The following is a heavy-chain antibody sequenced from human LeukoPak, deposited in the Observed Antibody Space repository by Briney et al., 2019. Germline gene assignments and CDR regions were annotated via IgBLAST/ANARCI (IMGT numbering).Heavy chain of an antibody. D-gene: IGHD5-12*01. J-gene: IGHJ4*02. CDR3: ANDLTRAVYSAYDFLPNLGN. CDR1: GFTFDDYA. CDR2: ISWNSGSI. V-gene: IGHV3-9*01. Sequence: GGSLRLSCAASGFTFDDYAMHWVRQAPGKGLEWVSGISWNSGSIGYADSVKGRFTISRDNAKNSLYLQMNSLRAEDTAVYYCANDLTRAVYSAYDFLPNLGNWGQGTLVTVSS.